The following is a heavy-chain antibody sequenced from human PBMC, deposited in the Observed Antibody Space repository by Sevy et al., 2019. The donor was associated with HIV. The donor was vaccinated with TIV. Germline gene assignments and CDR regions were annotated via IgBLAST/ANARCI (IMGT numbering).Heavy chain of an antibody. J-gene: IGHJ2*01. CDR1: GYSFTNYW. CDR3: ARRSSGAIWYFDL. V-gene: IGHV5-51*01. Sequence: GESLKISCKGSGYSFTNYWIAWVRQMPGKGLEWMEIIYPGDSDTRYNPSFQGQVTISADKSMNTAYLQWGSLKASDTAMYYCARRSSGAIWYFDLWGRGTLVTVSS. CDR2: IYPGDSDT. D-gene: IGHD3-10*01.